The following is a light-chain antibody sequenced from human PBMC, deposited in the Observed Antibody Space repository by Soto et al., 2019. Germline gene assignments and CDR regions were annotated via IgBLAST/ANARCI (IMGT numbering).Light chain of an antibody. J-gene: IGKJ1*01. Sequence: DSQMTQSPSTLSASVGDRVTMTCRASQSISSWLAWYQQKPGKAPKLLIYDASSLESGVPSRFSGSGSGTEFTLTISSLQPDDFATYYCQQYNSYSGTFGQGTKVDI. CDR2: DAS. CDR3: QQYNSYSGT. V-gene: IGKV1-5*01. CDR1: QSISSW.